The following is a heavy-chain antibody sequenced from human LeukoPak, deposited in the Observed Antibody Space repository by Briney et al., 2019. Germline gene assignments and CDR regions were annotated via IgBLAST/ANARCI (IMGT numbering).Heavy chain of an antibody. J-gene: IGHJ4*02. V-gene: IGHV3-23*01. CDR2: ISGSGGTT. CDR3: AKAADSSWFRGLDY. D-gene: IGHD6-13*01. CDR1: GFTFSSYA. Sequence: PGGSLRLSCAASGFTFSSYAMSWVRQAPGQGLEWVSAISGSGGTTYHADSVKGRFSISRDNSKNTLFLQMTSLRAEDTAIYFCAKAADSSWFRGLDYWGQGTLVTVPS.